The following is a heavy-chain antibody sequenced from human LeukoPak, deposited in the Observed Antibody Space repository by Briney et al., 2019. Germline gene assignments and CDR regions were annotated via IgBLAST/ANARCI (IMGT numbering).Heavy chain of an antibody. CDR2: ISSSSSYI. V-gene: IGHV3-21*01. CDR1: GFTVSSNY. Sequence: GGSLRLSCAASGFTVSSNYMSWVRQAPGKGLEWVSSISSSSSYIYYADSVKGRFTISRDNAKNSLYLQMNSLRAEDTAVYYCARDRTVTAIPTYFDYWGQGTLVTVSS. D-gene: IGHD2-21*02. CDR3: ARDRTVTAIPTYFDY. J-gene: IGHJ4*02.